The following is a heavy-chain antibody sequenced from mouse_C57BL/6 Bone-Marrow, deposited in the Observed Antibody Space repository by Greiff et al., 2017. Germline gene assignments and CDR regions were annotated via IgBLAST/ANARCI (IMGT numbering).Heavy chain of an antibody. CDR1: GYTFTSYW. CDR2: IDPSDSYT. CDR3: ARGEGYDGYPGDYFDY. D-gene: IGHD2-3*01. J-gene: IGHJ2*01. Sequence: QVQLQQPGAELVMPGASVKLSCKASGYTFTSYWMHWVKQRPGQGLEWIGEIDPSDSYTNYNQKFKGKSTLTVDKSSSTAYMQLSSLTSEDSAVYYGARGEGYDGYPGDYFDYWGQGTTLTVSS. V-gene: IGHV1-69*01.